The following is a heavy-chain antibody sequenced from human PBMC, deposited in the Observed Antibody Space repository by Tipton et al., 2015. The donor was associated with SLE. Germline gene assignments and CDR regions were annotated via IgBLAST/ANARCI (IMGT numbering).Heavy chain of an antibody. CDR2: INHSGST. V-gene: IGHV4-34*01. D-gene: IGHD2-15*01. CDR1: GGSFSGYY. CDR3: ARVRYCSGGSCPGFDY. Sequence: TLSLTCAVYGGSFSGYYWSWIRQPPGKGLEWIGEINHSGSTNYNPSLKSRVTISVDTSENQFSLKLSSVTAADTAVYYCARVRYCSGGSCPGFDYWGQGTLVTVSS. J-gene: IGHJ4*02.